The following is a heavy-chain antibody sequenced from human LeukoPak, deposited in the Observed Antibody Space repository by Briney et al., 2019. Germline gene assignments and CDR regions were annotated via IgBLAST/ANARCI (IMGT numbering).Heavy chain of an antibody. CDR3: ARDQILDY. V-gene: IGHV3-48*03. J-gene: IGHJ4*02. Sequence: PGGSLRLSCAASGFTFSTYEMNWVRQAPGKALEWVSYISGSGSTIYYADSVKGRLTISRDNAKNSLFLQMNSLRADDTAVYYCARDQILDYWGQGTLVTVSS. CDR2: ISGSGSTI. CDR1: GFTFSTYE.